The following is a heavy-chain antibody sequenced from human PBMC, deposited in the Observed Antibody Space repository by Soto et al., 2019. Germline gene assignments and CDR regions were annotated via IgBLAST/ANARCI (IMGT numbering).Heavy chain of an antibody. D-gene: IGHD3-10*01. J-gene: IGHJ6*02. CDR1: GFTFSIYG. CDR3: AKDLYYYGSGSYYYYYYGMDV. Sequence: RLSCSASGFTFSIYGMHWVRHAPGKGLEWVAVISYDGSNKYYADSVKGRFTISRDNSKNTLYLQMNSLRAEDTAVYYCAKDLYYYGSGSYYYYYYGMDVWGQGTTVTVSS. CDR2: ISYDGSNK. V-gene: IGHV3-30*18.